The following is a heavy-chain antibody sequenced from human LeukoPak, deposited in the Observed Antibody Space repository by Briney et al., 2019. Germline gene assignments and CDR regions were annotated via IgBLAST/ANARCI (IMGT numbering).Heavy chain of an antibody. V-gene: IGHV4-34*01. CDR1: SGSFSGYY. Sequence: SETLSLTCAVYSGSFSGYYWSWIRQPPGKGLEWIGEINHSGSTNYNPSLKSRVTISVDTSKNQFSLKLSSVTAADTAVYYCARVRTVGATPDYWGQGTLVTVSS. CDR2: INHSGST. CDR3: ARVRTVGATPDY. J-gene: IGHJ4*02. D-gene: IGHD1-26*01.